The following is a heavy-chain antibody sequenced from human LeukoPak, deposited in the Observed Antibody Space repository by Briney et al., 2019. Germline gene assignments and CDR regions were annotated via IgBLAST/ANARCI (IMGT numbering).Heavy chain of an antibody. CDR2: IYFSGST. Sequence: SETLSLTCTVSGGSISSYYWGWVRQPPGKGLEWIGSIYFSGSTYYNPSLKSRVTTSVETSKVQFSLKPSSVTAADTAVYYCARDSCSSTSCRKKFDNWGQGTLVTVSS. D-gene: IGHD2-2*01. CDR3: ARDSCSSTSCRKKFDN. J-gene: IGHJ4*02. CDR1: GGSISSYY. V-gene: IGHV4-39*07.